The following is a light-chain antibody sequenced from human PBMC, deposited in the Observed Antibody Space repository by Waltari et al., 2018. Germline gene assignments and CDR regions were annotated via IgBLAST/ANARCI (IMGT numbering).Light chain of an antibody. Sequence: EIVLTQSPATLPVSPGERATLSCRASQSVSSNLAWYQQKPGQAPRLLIYGASTRATGIPARFSGSGSGTEFTLTISSLQSEDFAVYYCQQYNNWPPNTFGQGTKVEIK. CDR3: QQYNNWPPNT. CDR1: QSVSSN. V-gene: IGKV3-15*01. CDR2: GAS. J-gene: IGKJ1*01.